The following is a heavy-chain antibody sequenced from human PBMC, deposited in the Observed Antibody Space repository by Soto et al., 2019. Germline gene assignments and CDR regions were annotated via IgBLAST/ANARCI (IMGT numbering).Heavy chain of an antibody. Sequence: SETLSLTCAVYGGSFSGYYWSWIRQPPGKGLEWIGEINHSGSTNYNPSLKSRVTISVDTSKNQFSLKLSSVTAADTAVYYCARHRVYSGYDFGWFDPWGQGTLVT. J-gene: IGHJ5*02. D-gene: IGHD5-12*01. CDR3: ARHRVYSGYDFGWFDP. V-gene: IGHV4-34*01. CDR2: INHSGST. CDR1: GGSFSGYY.